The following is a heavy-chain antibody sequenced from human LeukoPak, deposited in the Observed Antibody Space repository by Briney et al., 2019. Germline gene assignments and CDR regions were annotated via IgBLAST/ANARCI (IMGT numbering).Heavy chain of an antibody. J-gene: IGHJ4*02. CDR3: ARGRPHGNDY. V-gene: IGHV3-74*01. Sequence: RRSLRLSCAASGFTLSSYWMNSVPHAPGKGLVWVSPIPREGSSTSYADSVKGRFSISRDNAKNTLYLQMNSLRVEDTAVYYCARGRPHGNDYWGQGTLVTVSS. D-gene: IGHD4-23*01. CDR1: GFTLSSYW. CDR2: IPREGSST.